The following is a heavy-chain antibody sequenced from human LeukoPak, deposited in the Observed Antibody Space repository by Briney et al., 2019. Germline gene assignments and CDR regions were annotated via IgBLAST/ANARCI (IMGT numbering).Heavy chain of an antibody. J-gene: IGHJ4*02. D-gene: IGHD4-11*01. CDR1: GFTFSK. Sequence: GGSLRLSCAASGFTFSKMNWVRQAPGKGLEWVSSSSGSTIYYADSVKGRFTISRDNAQNSLYLQMNSLRAEDTALYYCARVASNYDFDYWGQGTLVSVSS. V-gene: IGHV3-48*03. CDR2: SSSGSTI. CDR3: ARVASNYDFDY.